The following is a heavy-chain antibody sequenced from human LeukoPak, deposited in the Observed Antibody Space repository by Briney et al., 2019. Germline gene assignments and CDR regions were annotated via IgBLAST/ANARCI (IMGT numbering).Heavy chain of an antibody. CDR2: ISSSGSTI. CDR3: ARDNPQWLVLYYMDV. J-gene: IGHJ6*03. CDR1: GFTFSSYE. V-gene: IGHV3-48*03. D-gene: IGHD6-19*01. Sequence: PVGSLRLSCAASGFTFSSYEMNWVRQAPGKGLEWVSYISSSGSTIYYADSVKGRFTISRDNAKNSLYLQMNSPRAEDTAVYYCARDNPQWLVLYYMDVWGKGTTVTVSS.